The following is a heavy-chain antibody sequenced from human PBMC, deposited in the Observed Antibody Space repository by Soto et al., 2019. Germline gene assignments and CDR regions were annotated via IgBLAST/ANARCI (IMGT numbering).Heavy chain of an antibody. V-gene: IGHV1-2*02. CDR2: INPSSGGT. J-gene: IGHJ4*02. D-gene: IGHD5-12*01. Sequence: ASVKVSCKASGYTFPGYYMHWVRQAPGQGLEWMGWINPSSGGTNYAQKFQGRVTITRDTSANTAYMELSSLRSEDTAVYFCARGIWVATSASYYFDNWGQGTQVTVSS. CDR1: GYTFPGYY. CDR3: ARGIWVATSASYYFDN.